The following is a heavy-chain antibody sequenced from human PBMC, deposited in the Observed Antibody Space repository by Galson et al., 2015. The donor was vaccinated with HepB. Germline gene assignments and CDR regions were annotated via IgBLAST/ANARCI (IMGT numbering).Heavy chain of an antibody. V-gene: IGHV1-18*04. J-gene: IGHJ4*02. CDR2: ISAYNGNT. CDR3: ARGLYNYYDSSGYPDY. CDR1: GYTFTSYG. Sequence: SVKVSCKASGYTFTSYGISWVRQAPGQGLEWMGWISAYNGNTNYAQKLQGRVTMTTDTSTGTAYMELRSLRSDDTAVYYCARGLYNYYDSSGYPDYWGQGTLVTVSS. D-gene: IGHD3-22*01.